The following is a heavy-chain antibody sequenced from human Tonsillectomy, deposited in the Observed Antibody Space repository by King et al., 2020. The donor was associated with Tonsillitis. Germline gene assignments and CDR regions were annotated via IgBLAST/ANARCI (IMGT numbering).Heavy chain of an antibody. CDR1: GFTFSSYW. Sequence: EVQLVESGGGLVQPGGSLRLSCAASGFTFSSYWMSWVRQAPGKGLEWVANIKQDGSEKYYVDSVKGRFTISRDNAKNSLYLQMNSLRAEDTSVYYCARVDFTDCGGDCYSDSFDYWGQGTLVTVSS. CDR3: ARVDFTDCGGDCYSDSFDY. V-gene: IGHV3-7*03. CDR2: IKQDGSEK. D-gene: IGHD2-21*02. J-gene: IGHJ4*02.